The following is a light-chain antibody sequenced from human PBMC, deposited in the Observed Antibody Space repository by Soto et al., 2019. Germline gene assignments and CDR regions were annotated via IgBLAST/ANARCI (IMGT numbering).Light chain of an antibody. J-gene: IGKJ4*01. Sequence: DIQMTQSPSSVSASVGDRVTVTCRARQDISSWLAWYPQKPGKAPKLLISAASSLQSGVPSRFSGSGSGTDCTLTSEILQPEDFETYDCQQANTFPPTFGGGTKVEIK. V-gene: IGKV1-12*01. CDR1: QDISSW. CDR2: AAS. CDR3: QQANTFPPT.